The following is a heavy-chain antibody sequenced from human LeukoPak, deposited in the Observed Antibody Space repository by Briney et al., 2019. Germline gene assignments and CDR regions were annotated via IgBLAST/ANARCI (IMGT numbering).Heavy chain of an antibody. CDR2: MSPNSGDT. J-gene: IGHJ4*02. CDR3: ARGPPNWGYDY. V-gene: IGHV1-8*01. Sequence: ASVKVSCTASGYTFASYDFNWVRQATGQRPEWMGWMSPNSGDTGYAQKFQDRVTMTRNTSISTAYMELSSLRSDDTAVYYCARGPPNWGYDYWGPGTLVTVSS. CDR1: GYTFASYD. D-gene: IGHD7-27*01.